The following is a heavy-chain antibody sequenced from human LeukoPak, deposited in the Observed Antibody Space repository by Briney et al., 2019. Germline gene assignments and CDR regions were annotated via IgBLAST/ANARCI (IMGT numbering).Heavy chain of an antibody. J-gene: IGHJ4*02. CDR3: ARSMRGDDFDY. Sequence: PGGSLRLSCAASGFTFSSYAMHWVRQAPGKGLEYVSAISSNGGSTYYANSVKGRFTISRDNSKNTLYLQMGSLRAEGMAVYYCARSMRGDDFDYWGQGTLVTVSS. V-gene: IGHV3-64*01. CDR1: GFTFSSYA. D-gene: IGHD3-16*01. CDR2: ISSNGGST.